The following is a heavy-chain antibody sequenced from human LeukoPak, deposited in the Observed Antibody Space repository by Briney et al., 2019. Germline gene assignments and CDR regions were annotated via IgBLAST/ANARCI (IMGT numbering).Heavy chain of an antibody. Sequence: PGGSLRLSCAASGFTLSNYWMGWVRQAPGKGLEWVSLISADGGSTFSADSVKGRFSISRDNSKNSLYLQMNSLRSENTAMYYCAKESGKFDYWGQGTLVAVSS. J-gene: IGHJ4*02. CDR1: GFTLSNYW. CDR3: AKESGKFDY. V-gene: IGHV3-43*02. CDR2: ISADGGST.